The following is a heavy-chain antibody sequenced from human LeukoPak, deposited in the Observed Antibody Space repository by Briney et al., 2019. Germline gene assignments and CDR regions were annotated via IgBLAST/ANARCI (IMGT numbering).Heavy chain of an antibody. J-gene: IGHJ6*02. D-gene: IGHD3-22*01. V-gene: IGHV3-23*01. Sequence: GGSLRLSCAASGFTFNSYAMTWVRQAPGKGLEWVSNISGSGGSTYYADSVKGRFTISRDNSKNTLYLQMNSLRAEDTAVYYCAKDYYDSSGYYRLYYYYYGMDVWGQGTTVTVSS. CDR3: AKDYYDSSGYYRLYYYYYGMDV. CDR1: GFTFNSYA. CDR2: ISGSGGST.